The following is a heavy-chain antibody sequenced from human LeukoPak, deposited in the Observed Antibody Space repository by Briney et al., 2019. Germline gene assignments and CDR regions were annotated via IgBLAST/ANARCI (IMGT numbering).Heavy chain of an antibody. D-gene: IGHD7-27*01. CDR2: INPNSGGT. V-gene: IGHV1-2*06. CDR1: GCTFTGYY. J-gene: IGHJ4*02. CDR3: ARDEADLGDY. Sequence: ASVKVSCKASGCTFTGYYMHSVRQAPGQGLEWMGRINPNSGGTNYAQKFQGRVTMTRDTSISTAYMELSRLRSDDTAVYYCARDEADLGDYWCQGTLVTVSA.